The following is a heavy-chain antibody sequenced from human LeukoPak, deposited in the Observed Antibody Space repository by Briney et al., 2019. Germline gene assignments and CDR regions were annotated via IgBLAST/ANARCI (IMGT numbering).Heavy chain of an antibody. D-gene: IGHD3-22*01. Sequence: SQTLSLTCAISGDSVSSNSATWDWIRQSPSRGLEWLGRTYYRSKWYNDYAVSLKTRITINPDTSKNQLFLQLNSVTPEDTAVYYCAREGSSGYLFDYWGQGALVTVSS. CDR2: TYYRSKWYN. J-gene: IGHJ4*02. V-gene: IGHV6-1*01. CDR3: AREGSSGYLFDY. CDR1: GDSVSSNSAT.